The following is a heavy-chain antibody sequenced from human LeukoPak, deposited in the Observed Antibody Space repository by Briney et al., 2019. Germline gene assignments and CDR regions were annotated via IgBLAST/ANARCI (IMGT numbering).Heavy chain of an antibody. D-gene: IGHD6-19*01. V-gene: IGHV4-38-2*02. Sequence: LETLSLTCTVSGYSISSGYYWGWIRPPPGKGLEWIGSIYHSGSTYYNPSLKSRVTISVDTSKNQFSLKLSSVTAADTAVYYCARDQGAVAGSVDYWGQGTLVTVSS. CDR2: IYHSGST. CDR3: ARDQGAVAGSVDY. J-gene: IGHJ4*02. CDR1: GYSISSGYY.